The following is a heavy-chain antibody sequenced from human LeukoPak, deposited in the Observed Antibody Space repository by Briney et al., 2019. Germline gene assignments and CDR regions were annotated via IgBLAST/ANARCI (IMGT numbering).Heavy chain of an antibody. CDR1: GGTFSRYV. J-gene: IGHJ4*02. Sequence: ASVKVSCKASGGTFSRYVITWVRQAPGQGREWMGGIIPMFGTADYAQKFQGRVTITADESTSTAYMQLSSLRSEDTAVYYCARGAYSSGAYYFDHWGQGTLVTVSS. V-gene: IGHV1-69*13. D-gene: IGHD6-19*01. CDR3: ARGAYSSGAYYFDH. CDR2: IIPMFGTA.